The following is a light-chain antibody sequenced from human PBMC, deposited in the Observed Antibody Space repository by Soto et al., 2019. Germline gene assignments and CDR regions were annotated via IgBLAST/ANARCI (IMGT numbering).Light chain of an antibody. V-gene: IGKV3-20*01. CDR1: QSVSSSY. J-gene: IGKJ3*01. CDR2: GAS. Sequence: EIVLTQSPGTLSLSPGERATLSCRASQSVSSSYLAWYQQKPGQAPRLLIYGASSRATGIPDRFSGSGSGKDLTLTISRLEPEDFAVYYCQQYGSSLFTFGPGTKVDIK. CDR3: QQYGSSLFT.